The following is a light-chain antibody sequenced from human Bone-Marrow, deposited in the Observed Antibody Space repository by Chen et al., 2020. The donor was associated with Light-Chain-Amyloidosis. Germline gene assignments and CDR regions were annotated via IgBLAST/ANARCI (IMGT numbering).Light chain of an antibody. V-gene: IGKV1-33*01. CDR2: DAS. CDR3: QQYESLPLT. J-gene: IGKJ4*01. CDR1: QEVSNY. Sequence: DIQMTQSPSSLSASVGDRVTITCRASQEVSNYLNWYQQKPGKAPKLLTYDASKLSAGVPSRFNGSGSGTDFTLTISSLQPEDIATFDCQQYESLPLTFGGGTKVEIK.